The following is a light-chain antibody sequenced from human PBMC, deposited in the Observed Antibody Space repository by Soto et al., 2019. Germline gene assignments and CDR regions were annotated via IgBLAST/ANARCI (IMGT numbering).Light chain of an antibody. CDR3: QQYDSYMYA. V-gene: IGKV3-15*01. J-gene: IGKJ2*01. Sequence: EIVMTQSLATLSVSTGEGATLSCRASQRISSNLAWYQQKPGQAPRLLIYGASTRASGIPARVSGSGSGTEFTLIISSLQSEDFAVYYCQQYDSYMYAFGQGTKVDIK. CDR1: QRISSN. CDR2: GAS.